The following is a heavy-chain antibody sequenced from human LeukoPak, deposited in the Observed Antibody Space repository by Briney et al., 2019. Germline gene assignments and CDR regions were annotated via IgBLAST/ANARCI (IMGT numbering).Heavy chain of an antibody. D-gene: IGHD2-2*01. Sequence: GGSLRLSCAASGFTFSSYEMNWVRQAPGKWLEWVSYISSSGSTIYYADSVKGRFTISRDNAKNSLYLQMNSLRAEDTAAYYCARATAYLGMDVWGQGTTVTVSS. CDR2: ISSSGSTI. CDR1: GFTFSSYE. CDR3: ARATAYLGMDV. V-gene: IGHV3-48*03. J-gene: IGHJ6*02.